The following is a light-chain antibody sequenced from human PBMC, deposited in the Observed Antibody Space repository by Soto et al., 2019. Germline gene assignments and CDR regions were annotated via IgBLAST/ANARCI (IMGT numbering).Light chain of an antibody. CDR1: SSNIGSNY. CDR2: RNN. CDR3: AAWDDSLSALYV. Sequence: QSVLAPPPSASGTPGQRVTISFSGSSSNIGSNYVYWYQQLPGTAPKLLIYRNNQRPSGVPDRFSGSKSGTSASLAISGLRSEDEADYYCAAWDDSLSALYVFGTGTKVTVL. J-gene: IGLJ1*01. V-gene: IGLV1-47*01.